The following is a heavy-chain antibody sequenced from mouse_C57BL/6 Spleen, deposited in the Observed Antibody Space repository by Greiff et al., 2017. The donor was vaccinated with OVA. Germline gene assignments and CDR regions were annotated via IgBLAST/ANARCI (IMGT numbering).Heavy chain of an antibody. Sequence: EVQLVESGGGLVQPGGSLSLSCAASGFTFTDYYMSWVRPPPGKALEWLGFIRHKANGYTTEYSASVKGRFTISRDNSQSILYLQMNALRAEDSATYYCARLFSLPDNYDAWYFDVWGTGTTVTVSS. D-gene: IGHD2-12*01. CDR1: GFTFTDYY. V-gene: IGHV7-3*01. CDR2: IRHKANGYTT. CDR3: ARLFSLPDNYDAWYFDV. J-gene: IGHJ1*03.